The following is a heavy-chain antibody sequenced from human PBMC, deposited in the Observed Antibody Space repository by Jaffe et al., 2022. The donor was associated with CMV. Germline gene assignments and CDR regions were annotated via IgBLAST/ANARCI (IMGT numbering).Heavy chain of an antibody. CDR3: ARATNGVEMATIWAFDI. D-gene: IGHD5-12*01. CDR2: IYYSGST. J-gene: IGHJ3*02. CDR1: GGSISSYY. V-gene: IGHV4-59*01. Sequence: QVQLQESGPGLVKPSETLSLTCTVSGGSISSYYWSWIRQPPGKGLEWIGYIYYSGSTNYNPSLKSRVTISVDTSKNQFSLKLSSVTAADTAVYYCARATNGVEMATIWAFDIWGQGTMVTVSS.